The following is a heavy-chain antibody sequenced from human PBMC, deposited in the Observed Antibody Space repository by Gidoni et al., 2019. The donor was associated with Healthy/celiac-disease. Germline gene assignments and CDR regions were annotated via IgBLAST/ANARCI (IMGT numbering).Heavy chain of an antibody. CDR1: GFTFSSYS. CDR3: ARDYDFWSGYAFFDY. CDR2: ISSSSSYI. D-gene: IGHD3-3*01. Sequence: EVQLVESGGGLVKPGGSLRLSCAASGFTFSSYSMNWVRQAPGKGLEWVSSISSSSSYIYYADSVKGRFTISRDNAKNSLYLQMNSLRADDTAVYYCARDYDFWSGYAFFDYWGQGTLVTVSS. J-gene: IGHJ4*02. V-gene: IGHV3-21*01.